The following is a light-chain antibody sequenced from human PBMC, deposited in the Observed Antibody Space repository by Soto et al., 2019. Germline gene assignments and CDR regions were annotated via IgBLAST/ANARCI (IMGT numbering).Light chain of an antibody. V-gene: IGKV3-15*01. J-gene: IGKJ1*01. CDR1: QSISDT. CDR2: GAS. CDR3: QQYNNWPWT. Sequence: EIVMTQSPATLSVSPGGRATLSCRASQSISDTLAWYQQKPGQAPRLLIHGASTSATGFPARFSGSGSGTDFPLTISSLQSEDFAVYYCQQYNNWPWTFGQGTKVEIK.